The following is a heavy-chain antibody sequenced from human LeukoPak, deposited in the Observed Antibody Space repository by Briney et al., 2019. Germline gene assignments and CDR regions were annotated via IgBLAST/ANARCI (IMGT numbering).Heavy chain of an antibody. D-gene: IGHD3-10*01. CDR1: GYGFTSYW. J-gene: IGHJ5*02. V-gene: IGHV5-51*01. CDR3: ARVISMVRGVPTRFDP. CDR2: IYPGDSDT. Sequence: GESLKISCKGSGYGFTSYWIGWVRQMPGKGLEWMGIIYPGDSDTRYSPSFQGQVTISADRSISTAYLQWSSLKASDTAMYYCARVISMVRGVPTRFDPWGQGTLVTVSS.